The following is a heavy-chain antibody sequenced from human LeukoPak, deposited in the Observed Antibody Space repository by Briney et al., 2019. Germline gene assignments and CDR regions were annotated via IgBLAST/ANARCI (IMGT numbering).Heavy chain of an antibody. CDR2: IYSGGST. D-gene: IGHD3-22*01. CDR1: GFTFSSYA. CDR3: ARGYYDIVSMDV. J-gene: IGHJ6*02. Sequence: AGGSLRLSCAASGFTFSSYAMSWVRQAPGKGLEWVSVIYSGGSTYYADSVKDRFTISRDNSKNTLYLQMNSLRAEDTAVYYCARGYYDIVSMDVWGQGTTVTVSS. V-gene: IGHV3-53*01.